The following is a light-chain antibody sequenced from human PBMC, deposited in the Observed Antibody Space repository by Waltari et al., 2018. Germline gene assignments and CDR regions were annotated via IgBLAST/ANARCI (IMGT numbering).Light chain of an antibody. Sequence: DIVLTQSPATLSVSPGERATLSCRASQSVNPDLAWYQHKPGQGPRLLIYDASNRATGIPARVSGSGSGTDFTLTISSLEPEDFGIYYCQQRSYLITFGQGTRLEIK. CDR3: QQRSYLIT. CDR2: DAS. CDR1: QSVNPD. J-gene: IGKJ5*01. V-gene: IGKV3-11*01.